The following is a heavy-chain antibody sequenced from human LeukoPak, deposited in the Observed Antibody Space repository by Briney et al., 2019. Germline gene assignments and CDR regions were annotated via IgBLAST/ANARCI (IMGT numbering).Heavy chain of an antibody. V-gene: IGHV3-9*01. D-gene: IGHD6-13*01. CDR3: ASLGYSSLDY. CDR1: GFTFDDYA. CDR2: ISWNSGSI. Sequence: GGSLRLSCAASGFTFDDYAMHWVQHAPGKGLEWVSGISWNSGSIGYADSVKGRFTISRDNAKNSLYLQMNSLRAEDTALYYCASLGYSSLDYWGQGTLVTVS. J-gene: IGHJ4*02.